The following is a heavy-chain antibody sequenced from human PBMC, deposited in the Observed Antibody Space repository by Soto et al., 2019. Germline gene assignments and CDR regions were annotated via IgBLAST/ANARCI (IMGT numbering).Heavy chain of an antibody. Sequence: SETLSLTCAISGGSVSSGVFSWNWIRQSPGQGLEWIGYISHGGSPHYTPSLESRVTISVDRSTNVISLNLTSVTPADTAVYFCARGHYYYAMDVWGQGTTVTVSS. CDR1: GGSVSSGVFS. J-gene: IGHJ6*02. CDR3: ARGHYYYAMDV. V-gene: IGHV4-30-2*06. CDR2: ISHGGSP.